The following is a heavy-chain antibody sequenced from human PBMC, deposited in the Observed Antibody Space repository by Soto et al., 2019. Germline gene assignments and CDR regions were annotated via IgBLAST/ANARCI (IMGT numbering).Heavy chain of an antibody. V-gene: IGHV4-59*01. CDR2: IYYSGST. CDR1: GGSISSYY. D-gene: IGHD5-18*01. CDR3: ASQDTAMDYGMDV. J-gene: IGHJ6*02. Sequence: KPSETLSLTCTVSGGSISSYYWSWIRQPPGKGLEWIGYIYYSGSTNYNPSLKSRVTISVDTSKNQFSLKLSSVTAADTAVYYCASQDTAMDYGMDVWGQGTTVTVSS.